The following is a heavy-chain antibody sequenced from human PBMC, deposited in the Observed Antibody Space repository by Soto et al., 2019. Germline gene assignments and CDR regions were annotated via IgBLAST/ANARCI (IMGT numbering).Heavy chain of an antibody. CDR2: IWFDGSKK. D-gene: IGHD5-18*01. J-gene: IGHJ6*02. V-gene: IGHV3-33*01. Sequence: QVQLVESGGGVVQPGRSLRLSCVASGFTFSSHAMHWVRQAPGKGLEWVAVIWFDGSKKYYADSVKGRFTISRDNSKNMLXLXKNSLRVEDTAEYYCARDRGHGYSYGTYYYYYGMDVWGQGTTVTVSS. CDR1: GFTFSSHA. CDR3: ARDRGHGYSYGTYYYYYGMDV.